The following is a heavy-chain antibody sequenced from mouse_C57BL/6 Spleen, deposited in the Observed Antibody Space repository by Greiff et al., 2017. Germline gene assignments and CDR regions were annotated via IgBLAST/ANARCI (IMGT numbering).Heavy chain of an antibody. V-gene: IGHV3-6*01. CDR1: GYSITSGYY. D-gene: IGHD4-1*01. Sequence: ESGPGLVKPSQSLSLTCSVTGYSITSGYYWNWIRQFPGNKLEWMGNISYDGSNNYNPSLKNRISITRDTSKNQFFLKLNSVTTEDTATYYCARGSNWGAMDYWGQGTSVTVSS. J-gene: IGHJ4*01. CDR3: ARGSNWGAMDY. CDR2: ISYDGSN.